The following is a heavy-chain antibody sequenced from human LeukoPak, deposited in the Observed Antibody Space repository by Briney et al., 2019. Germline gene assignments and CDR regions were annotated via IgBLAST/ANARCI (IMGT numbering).Heavy chain of an antibody. J-gene: IGHJ4*02. CDR1: GFTFSSYA. V-gene: IGHV3-23*01. CDR2: ISGSGGST. D-gene: IGHD6-13*01. CDR3: AKINRVQQLVSASVISTYYFDY. Sequence: PGGSLRLSCAASGFTFSSYAMSWVRQAPGKGLEWVSAISGSGGSTYYADSVKGRFTISRDNSKNTLYLQMNSLRAEDTAVYYCAKINRVQQLVSASVISTYYFDYWGQGTLVTVSS.